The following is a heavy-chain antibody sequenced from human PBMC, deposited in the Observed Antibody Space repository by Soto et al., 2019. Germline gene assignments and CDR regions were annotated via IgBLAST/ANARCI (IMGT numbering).Heavy chain of an antibody. D-gene: IGHD6-6*01. J-gene: IGHJ6*02. CDR1: GFTFSSYA. CDR2: ISGSGGST. CDR3: AKFLFVPARPSSHYYGMDV. Sequence: GGSLRLSCAASGFTFSSYAMSWVRQAPGKGLEWVSAISGSGGSTYYADSVKGRFTISRDNSKNTLYLQMNSLRAEDTAVYYCAKFLFVPARPSSHYYGMDVWGQGTTVTVSS. V-gene: IGHV3-23*01.